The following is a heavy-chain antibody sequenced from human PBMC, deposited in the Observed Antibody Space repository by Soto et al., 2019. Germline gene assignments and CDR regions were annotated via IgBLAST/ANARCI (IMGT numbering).Heavy chain of an antibody. J-gene: IGHJ3*02. CDR2: IYYSGST. Sequence: PSETLSLTCTVSDCSISSYYWSWIRQPPGKGLEWIGYIYYSGSTNYNPSLKSRVTLSVDTSKNQFSLKLSSVTAAATAVYYCARVGVAKTAFDIWGPGTMVTVSS. CDR1: DCSISSYY. D-gene: IGHD5-12*01. CDR3: ARVGVAKTAFDI. V-gene: IGHV4-59*01.